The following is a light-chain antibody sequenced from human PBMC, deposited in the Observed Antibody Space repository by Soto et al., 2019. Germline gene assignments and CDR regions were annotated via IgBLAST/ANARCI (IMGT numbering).Light chain of an antibody. J-gene: IGLJ1*01. Sequence: QSALTQPASVSGSPGQSITICCTGTSXDVGGYNYVSWYQQHPGEAPKLMIYEVSNRPSGVSNRFSGSKSGNTASLTISGLQAEDEADYYCSSYTSSSTRVFGTGTKVTVL. V-gene: IGLV2-14*01. CDR3: SSYTSSSTRV. CDR1: SXDVGGYNY. CDR2: EVS.